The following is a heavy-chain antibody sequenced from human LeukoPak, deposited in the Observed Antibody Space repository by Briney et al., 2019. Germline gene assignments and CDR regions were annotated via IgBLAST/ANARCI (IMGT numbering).Heavy chain of an antibody. Sequence: ASVKVSCTASGYTFGSYGVSWVRQAPGQGPEWMAWISVYSGNTEYAQKFQDRVTLTADTSTSTVYMELRSLRSDDTAVYYCARDGWSLGPWGQGTLSPSPQ. CDR1: GYTFGSYG. CDR3: ARDGWSLGP. J-gene: IGHJ5*02. D-gene: IGHD2-8*01. CDR2: ISVYSGNT. V-gene: IGHV1-18*01.